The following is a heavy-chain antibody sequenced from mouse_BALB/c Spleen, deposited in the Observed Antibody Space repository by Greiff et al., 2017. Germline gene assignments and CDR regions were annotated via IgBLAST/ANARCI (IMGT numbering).Heavy chain of an antibody. CDR3: ARGYGNYPFAY. J-gene: IGHJ3*01. CDR2: INPSNGRT. Sequence: QVQLKQPGAELVKPGASVKLSCKASGYTFTSYWMHWVKQRPGQGLEWIGEINPSNGRTNYNEKFKSKATLTVDKSSSTAYMQLSSLTSEDSAVYYCARGYGNYPFAYWGQGTLVTVSA. CDR1: GYTFTSYW. V-gene: IGHV1S81*02. D-gene: IGHD2-1*01.